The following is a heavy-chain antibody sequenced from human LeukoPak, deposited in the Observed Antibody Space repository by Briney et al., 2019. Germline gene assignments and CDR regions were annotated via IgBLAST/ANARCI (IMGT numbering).Heavy chain of an antibody. CDR2: ISAYNGNT. V-gene: IGHV1-18*01. J-gene: IGHJ4*02. Sequence: GASVRVSCKASGYTFTSYGISWVRQAPGQGLEWMGWISAYNGNTNYAQKLQGRVTMTTDTSTSTAYMELRSLRSDDTAVYYCATGDSSGYYPTFDYWGQGTLVTVSS. D-gene: IGHD3-22*01. CDR1: GYTFTSYG. CDR3: ATGDSSGYYPTFDY.